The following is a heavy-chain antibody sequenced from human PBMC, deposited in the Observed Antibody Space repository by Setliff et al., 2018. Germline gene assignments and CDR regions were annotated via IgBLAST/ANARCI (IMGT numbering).Heavy chain of an antibody. CDR3: GSRQFPGGGNYYYYMDV. V-gene: IGHV1-69*13. CDR1: GGTFRDFA. CDR2: IMPVFGTP. Sequence: SVKVSCKASGGTFRDFAISWVRQAPGQGLEWMGGIMPVFGTPDYAQKFEGRVTISADETTTTAYLELSSLRSEDTGVYYCGSRQFPGGGNYYYYMDVWGKGTTVTVSS. J-gene: IGHJ6*03. D-gene: IGHD1-1*01.